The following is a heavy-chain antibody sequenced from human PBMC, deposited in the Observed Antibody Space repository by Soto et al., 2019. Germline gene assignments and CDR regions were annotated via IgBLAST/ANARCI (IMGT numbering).Heavy chain of an antibody. CDR2: INPNSGGT. CDR1: GYTFTGYY. CDR3: ARDRAGAVAGPTYFDY. J-gene: IGHJ4*02. V-gene: IGHV1-2*04. Sequence: ASVKVSCKASGYTFTGYYMHWVRQAPGQGLEWMGWINPNSGGTNYAQKFQGWVTMTRDTSISTAYMELSRLRSDDTAVYYCARDRAGAVAGPTYFDYWGQGTLVTVSS. D-gene: IGHD6-19*01.